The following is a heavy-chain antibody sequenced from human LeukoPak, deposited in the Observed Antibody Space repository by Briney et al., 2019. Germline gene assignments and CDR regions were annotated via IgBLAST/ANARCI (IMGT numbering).Heavy chain of an antibody. CDR2: INYSGRT. D-gene: IGHD3-10*01. CDR3: ARPDSGKSSLDY. V-gene: IGHV4-39*02. CDR1: GGSISSSIYY. Sequence: PSETLSLTCTVSGGSISSSIYYWGWFSQPPGKGLEWIGGINYSGRTYYNQSLLIRVTISVDTSKNHFSLKLSSVTAADTAGYYCARPDSGKSSLDYWGQGTLVTVSS. J-gene: IGHJ4*02.